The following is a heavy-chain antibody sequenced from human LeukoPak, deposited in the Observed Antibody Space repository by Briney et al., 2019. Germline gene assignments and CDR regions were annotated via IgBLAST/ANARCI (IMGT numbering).Heavy chain of an antibody. J-gene: IGHJ3*02. D-gene: IGHD6-6*01. V-gene: IGHV4-59*08. CDR3: AKQRGFVGAFDI. Sequence: SETLSLTCTVSGGSISSYYWGWIRQPPGKGLEWIGFIYYTGSTSYNPSLKGRVTISVDTSKNQFSLKLTSVTVADTAMYYCAKQRGFVGAFDIWGQGTMVTVSS. CDR2: IYYTGST. CDR1: GGSISSYY.